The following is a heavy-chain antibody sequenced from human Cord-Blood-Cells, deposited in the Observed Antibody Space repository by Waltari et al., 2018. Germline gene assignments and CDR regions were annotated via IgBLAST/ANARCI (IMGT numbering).Heavy chain of an antibody. J-gene: IGHJ5*02. CDR2: INPNIGNT. Sequence: QVQLVQSGAEVKKPGASVKVSCKASGYTFTSYDINWVRQATGQGLEWMGWINPNIGNTGYAQKFQCRVTITRNTSISTAYMELSSLRSEDTAVYYCARARIDFWSGYNWFDPWGQGTLVTVSS. D-gene: IGHD3-3*01. CDR1: GYTFTSYD. CDR3: ARARIDFWSGYNWFDP. V-gene: IGHV1-8*03.